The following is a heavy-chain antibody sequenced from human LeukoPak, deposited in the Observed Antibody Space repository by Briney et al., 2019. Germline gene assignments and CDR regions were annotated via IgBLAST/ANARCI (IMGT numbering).Heavy chain of an antibody. J-gene: IGHJ4*02. CDR1: GGTFSSYA. CDR2: IVPTFGTA. D-gene: IGHD3-9*01. CDR3: ARTEAYYDILTGYWRDGFDY. Sequence: SVTLSCKASGGTFSSYAISWVRHAPGQGLEWMGGIVPTFGTANYAQKFQGRVTITADESTSTAYMELSSLRAEDTAVYYCARTEAYYDILTGYWRDGFDYWGQGTLVTVSS. V-gene: IGHV1-69*13.